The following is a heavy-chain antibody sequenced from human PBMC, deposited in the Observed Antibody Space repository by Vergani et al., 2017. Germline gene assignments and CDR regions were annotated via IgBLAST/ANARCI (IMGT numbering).Heavy chain of an antibody. J-gene: IGHJ4*02. CDR1: GGSFSDYY. Sequence: QVQLQEWGAGLLKTSETLSLTCGVSGGSFSDYYWNWIRQAPGMGLEWIGEVNHGGSTNYNPSLKSRVSISVDTSKNQFSLQLTSVTAADSALYFCASIARAPTRRNPPPDYWGQGILVTVSS. CDR2: VNHGGST. D-gene: IGHD3-16*02. V-gene: IGHV4-34*01. CDR3: ASIARAPTRRNPPPDY.